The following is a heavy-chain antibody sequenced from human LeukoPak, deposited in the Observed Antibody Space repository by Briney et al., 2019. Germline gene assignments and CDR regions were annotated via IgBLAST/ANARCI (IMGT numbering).Heavy chain of an antibody. CDR1: GYTLTSYY. V-gene: IGHV1-46*01. J-gene: IGHJ4*02. CDR2: INPSGGST. D-gene: IGHD6-13*01. Sequence: RASVKVSCKASGYTLTSYYMHWVRQAPGQGLEWMGIINPSGGSTSYAQKLQGRVTMTRDTSTSTVYMELSSLRSEDTAVYYCARHSIAAAGLQDYWGQGTLVTVSS. CDR3: ARHSIAAAGLQDY.